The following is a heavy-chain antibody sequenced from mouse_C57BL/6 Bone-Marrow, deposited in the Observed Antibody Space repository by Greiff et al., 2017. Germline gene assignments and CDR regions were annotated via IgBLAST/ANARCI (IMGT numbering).Heavy chain of an antibody. CDR2: ISDGGSYT. J-gene: IGHJ4*01. V-gene: IGHV5-4*03. CDR1: GFTFSSYA. CDR3: DGGYLYAMDY. Sequence: EVMLVESGGGLVKPGGSLKLSCAASGFTFSSYAMSWVRQTPEKRLEWVATISDGGSYTYYPDNVKGRFTISRDNAKNNLYLQMSHLKSEDTAMYYCDGGYLYAMDYWGQGTSVTVSS. D-gene: IGHD2-2*01.